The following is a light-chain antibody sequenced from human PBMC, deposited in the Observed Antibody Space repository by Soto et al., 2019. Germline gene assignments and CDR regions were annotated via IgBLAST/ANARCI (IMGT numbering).Light chain of an antibody. J-gene: IGLJ2*01. Sequence: SYELTQAPSVSVSPGQTASITCSGDNLGDKYACWYQQKAGQSPVVVIYQDNKRPSGIPERFSGSNSGNTATLTISGTQAMDEADYYCQAWDSSTAVVFGGGTKLTVL. CDR2: QDN. V-gene: IGLV3-1*01. CDR1: NLGDKY. CDR3: QAWDSSTAVV.